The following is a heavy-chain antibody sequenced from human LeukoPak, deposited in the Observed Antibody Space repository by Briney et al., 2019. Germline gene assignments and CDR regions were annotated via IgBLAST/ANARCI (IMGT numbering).Heavy chain of an antibody. D-gene: IGHD6-13*01. CDR1: GGSISSYY. CDR3: ARRIAAAGTLSSDI. J-gene: IGHJ3*02. V-gene: IGHV4-59*01. Sequence: PSETLSLTCTVSGGSISSYYWSWIRQPPGKGLEWIGYIYYSGSTNYNPSLKSRVTISVDTSKNQFSLKLSSVTAADTAVYYCARRIAAAGTLSSDIWGQGTMVTVSS. CDR2: IYYSGST.